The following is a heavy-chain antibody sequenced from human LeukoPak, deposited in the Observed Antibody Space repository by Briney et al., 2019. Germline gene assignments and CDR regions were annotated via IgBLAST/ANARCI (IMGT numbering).Heavy chain of an antibody. Sequence: GGTLRLSCAASEFTFTSYELNWVRQAAGKGLEGVSYISSSGNTISYADSVKGRFTISRDNAKNSLYLQVISLRAEDTAVYYCARGPSIAARYDAFDIWGQGTMVTVSS. J-gene: IGHJ3*02. D-gene: IGHD6-6*01. CDR1: EFTFTSYE. V-gene: IGHV3-48*03. CDR3: ARGPSIAARYDAFDI. CDR2: ISSSGNTI.